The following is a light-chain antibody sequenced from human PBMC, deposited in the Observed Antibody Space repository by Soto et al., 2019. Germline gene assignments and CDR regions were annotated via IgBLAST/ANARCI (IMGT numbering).Light chain of an antibody. V-gene: IGKV3-20*01. CDR3: QQYGSAPWT. CDR1: LSVASNY. CDR2: AAS. J-gene: IGKJ1*01. Sequence: EIVLTQSPGTLPLSPGERATLSCRASLSVASNYVAWYQQKPGQAPRLLIYAASGRATGIPDRFSGSGSGTDFTLTISRLEPEDLAVYYCQQYGSAPWTFGQGPKVEIK.